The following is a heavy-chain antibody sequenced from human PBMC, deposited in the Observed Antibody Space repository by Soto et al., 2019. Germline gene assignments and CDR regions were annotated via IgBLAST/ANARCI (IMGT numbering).Heavy chain of an antibody. CDR2: INAGNGNT. V-gene: IGHV1-3*01. Sequence: QVQLVQSGAEVKKPGASVKVSCKASGYTFTSYAMHWVRQAPGQRLEWMGWINAGNGNTKYSQKFQGRVTITRDTSASTAYMELSSLRSEGTAVYYCAREGGDIVLMVYAIAAFDIWGQGTMVTVSS. CDR3: AREGGDIVLMVYAIAAFDI. J-gene: IGHJ3*02. D-gene: IGHD2-8*01. CDR1: GYTFTSYA.